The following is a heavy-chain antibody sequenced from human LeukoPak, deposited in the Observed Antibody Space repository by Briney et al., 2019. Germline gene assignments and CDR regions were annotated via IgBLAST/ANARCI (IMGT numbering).Heavy chain of an antibody. CDR3: ARDAYCSGGSCYHREYYYYMTS. D-gene: IGHD2-15*01. Sequence: SVKVSCKASGGTFSSYAISWVRQAPGQGLEWMGGIIPIFGTANYAQKFQGRVTITTDESTSTAYMELSSLRSEDTAVYYCARDAYCSGGSCYHREYYYYMTSGAKGPRSPSP. V-gene: IGHV1-69*05. CDR2: IIPIFGTA. CDR1: GGTFSSYA. J-gene: IGHJ6*03.